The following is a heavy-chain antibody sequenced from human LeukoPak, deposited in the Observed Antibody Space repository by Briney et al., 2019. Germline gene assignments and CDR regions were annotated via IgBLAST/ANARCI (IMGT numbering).Heavy chain of an antibody. J-gene: IGHJ6*02. V-gene: IGHV3-53*01. CDR1: GFTVSSNY. Sequence: GGSLRLSCAASGFTVSSNYVSWVRQVPGKGLEWVSIIYSGGSTYYADSVKGRFTISRDKSKSTLLLQMNSLRAEDTGVYYCATEVTDTTGWYYYGMDVWGQGTTVTVSS. CDR3: ATEVTDTTGWYYYGMDV. CDR2: IYSGGST. D-gene: IGHD2/OR15-2a*01.